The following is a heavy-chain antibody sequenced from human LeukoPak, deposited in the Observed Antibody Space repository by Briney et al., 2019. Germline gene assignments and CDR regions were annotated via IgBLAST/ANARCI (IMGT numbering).Heavy chain of an antibody. CDR3: ARESDGDYYFDY. CDR1: GFTFTDHP. V-gene: IGHV3-69-1*01. CDR2: IGGDGIA. D-gene: IGHD4-17*01. Sequence: PGESLRLSCVASGFTFTDHPMNWVRQAPGKGLEWISYIGGDGIAFYADSVKGRFTFSRDNAKNSLYLQMHSLRAEDSALYYCARESDGDYYFDYWGQGTMVTVSS. J-gene: IGHJ4*02.